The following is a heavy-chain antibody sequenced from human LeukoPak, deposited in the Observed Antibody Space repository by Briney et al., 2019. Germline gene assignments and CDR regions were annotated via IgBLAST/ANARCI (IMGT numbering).Heavy chain of an antibody. J-gene: IGHJ4*02. Sequence: PSVKVSCKASGYTFFDFYMHWVRQAPGQVLEWMGIINPNDGRTTDAQKFQGRVSMTSDTSTSTCYMELSSLSSEDTALYYCARSYFRDARGGFDYWGQGTLVTVSS. V-gene: IGHV1-46*01. CDR3: ARSYFRDARGGFDY. CDR2: INPNDGRT. CDR1: GYTFFDFY. D-gene: IGHD2-8*01.